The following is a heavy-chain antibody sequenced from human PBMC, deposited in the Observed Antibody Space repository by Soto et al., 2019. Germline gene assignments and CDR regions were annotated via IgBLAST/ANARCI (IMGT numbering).Heavy chain of an antibody. Sequence: SETLSLTCAVSGDSMRTDYYWGWVRQPPGKGLEWIGSIYHSGSAYYNPSLTSRVTISVDTSKNQFSLKVTSVTAADTAVYYCARLTTVRYFDYWGQGTLVTSPQ. CDR2: IYHSGSA. V-gene: IGHV4-38-2*01. CDR1: GDSMRTDYY. CDR3: ARLTTVRYFDY. J-gene: IGHJ4*02. D-gene: IGHD3-9*01.